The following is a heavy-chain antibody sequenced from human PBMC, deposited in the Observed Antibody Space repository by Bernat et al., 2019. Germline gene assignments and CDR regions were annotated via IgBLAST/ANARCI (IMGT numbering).Heavy chain of an antibody. CDR2: ISSSSSYT. CDR3: ARGTSTSAPYMDV. J-gene: IGHJ6*03. CDR1: GFTFSDYY. Sequence: QVQLVESGGGLVKPGGSLRLSCAAPGFTFSDYYMSWIRQAPGKGLEWVSYISSSSSYTNYADSVKGRFTISRDNAKNSLYLQMNSLRAEDTAVYYCARGTSTSAPYMDVWGKGTTVTVSS. V-gene: IGHV3-11*05.